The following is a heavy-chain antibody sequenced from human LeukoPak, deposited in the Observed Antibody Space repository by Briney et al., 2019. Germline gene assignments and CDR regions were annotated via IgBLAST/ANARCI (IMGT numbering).Heavy chain of an antibody. CDR2: TSAYNGNT. J-gene: IGHJ4*02. D-gene: IGHD3-22*01. CDR1: GYTFTSYG. CDR3: ARGRREIVVVITTYSFDY. V-gene: IGHV1-18*01. Sequence: GASVKVSCKASGYTFTSYGISWVRQAPGQGLEWMGWTSAYNGNTNYAQKFQGRVTMTRNTSISTAYMELSSLRSEDTAVYYCARGRREIVVVITTYSFDYWGQGTLVTVSS.